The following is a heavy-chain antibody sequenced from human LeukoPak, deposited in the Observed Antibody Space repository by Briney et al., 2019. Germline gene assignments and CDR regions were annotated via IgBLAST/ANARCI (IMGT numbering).Heavy chain of an antibody. Sequence: GGSLRLSCAASGFTFSSYDMHWVRHAIGKGLEWVSAIGTAGDTYYPGSVKGRFTISRENAKNSLYLQMNSLRAEDTAVYYCARGYGDGEGPWDYWGQGTLVTVSS. CDR3: ARGYGDGEGPWDY. CDR1: GFTFSSYD. CDR2: IGTAGDT. J-gene: IGHJ4*02. V-gene: IGHV3-13*01. D-gene: IGHD4-17*01.